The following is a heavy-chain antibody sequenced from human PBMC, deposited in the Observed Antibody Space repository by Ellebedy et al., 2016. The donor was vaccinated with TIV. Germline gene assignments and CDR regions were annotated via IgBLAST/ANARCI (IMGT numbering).Heavy chain of an antibody. CDR3: ARGRLYGDYGYGMDV. Sequence: ASVKVSCKASGGTFSSYAISWVRQAPGQGLEWMGGIIPIFGTANYAQKFQGRVTMTRDTSISTAYMELSRLRSDDTAVYYCARGRLYGDYGYGMDVWGQGTTVTVSS. J-gene: IGHJ6*02. V-gene: IGHV1-69*05. CDR2: IIPIFGTA. CDR1: GGTFSSYA. D-gene: IGHD4-17*01.